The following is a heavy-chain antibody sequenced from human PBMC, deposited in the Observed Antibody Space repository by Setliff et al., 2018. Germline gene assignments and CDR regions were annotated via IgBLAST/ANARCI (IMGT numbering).Heavy chain of an antibody. Sequence: SGPTLVNPTQTLTLTCTFSGFSLSTSGMCVSWIRQPPGKALEWLARIDWDDDKYYSTSLKTRLTISKDTSKNQVVLTMTNMDPVDTATYYCARIHSAVEPLYYYYGMDVWGQGTTVTVSS. J-gene: IGHJ6*02. V-gene: IGHV2-70*11. CDR2: IDWDDDK. CDR3: ARIHSAVEPLYYYYGMDV. CDR1: GFSLSTSGMC. D-gene: IGHD6-25*01.